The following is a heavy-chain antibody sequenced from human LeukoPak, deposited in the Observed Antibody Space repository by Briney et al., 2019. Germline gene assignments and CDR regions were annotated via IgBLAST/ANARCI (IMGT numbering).Heavy chain of an antibody. J-gene: IGHJ5*02. CDR2: INGDGSST. D-gene: IGHD1/OR15-1a*01. CDR3: TRDPRNKGFDP. CDR1: GFTLSYYW. V-gene: IGHV3-74*01. Sequence: GGSLRLSCAASGFTLSYYWMHWVRQAPGKGLVWVSCINGDGSSTNYADSVKGRFTISRDNAKNTLYLEMNSLRAEDTAVYYCTRDPRNKGFDPWGQGTLVTVSS.